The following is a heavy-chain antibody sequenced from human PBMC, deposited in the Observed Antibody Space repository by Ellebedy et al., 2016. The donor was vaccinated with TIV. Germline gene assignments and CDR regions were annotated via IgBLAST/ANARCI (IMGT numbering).Heavy chain of an antibody. Sequence: GGSLRLSXAASEFIFTNYNVNWVRQAPGKGLEWVASISRSNNYIYYADSVKGRFTVSRDNAKNSLYLQMNSLRADDTAVYYCASPFIYSSAWYSASDDDAFDIWGQGTLVIVSS. CDR2: ISRSNNYI. J-gene: IGHJ3*02. V-gene: IGHV3-21*01. D-gene: IGHD6-19*01. CDR1: EFIFTNYN. CDR3: ASPFIYSSAWYSASDDDAFDI.